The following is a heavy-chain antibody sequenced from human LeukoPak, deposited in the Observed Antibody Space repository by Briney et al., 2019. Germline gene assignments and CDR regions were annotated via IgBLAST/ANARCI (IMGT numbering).Heavy chain of an antibody. J-gene: IGHJ4*02. CDR3: AREVAPNDYYDSSGYNDY. V-gene: IGHV1-2*02. D-gene: IGHD3-22*01. CDR1: GYTFTGYY. CDR2: INPNSGGT. Sequence: VASVKVSCKASGYTFTGYYMHWVRQAPGQGLEWMGWINPNSGGTNYAQKLQGRVTMTTDTSTSTAYMELRSLRSDDTAVYYCAREVAPNDYYDSSGYNDYWGQGTLVTVSS.